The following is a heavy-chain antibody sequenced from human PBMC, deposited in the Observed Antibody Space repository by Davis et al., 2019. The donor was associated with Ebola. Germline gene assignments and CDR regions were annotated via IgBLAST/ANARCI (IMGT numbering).Heavy chain of an antibody. CDR3: ARVTYYYDSSGSLYYFDY. D-gene: IGHD3-22*01. Sequence: MPGGSLRLSCAVYGGSFSGYYWSWIRQPPGKGLEWIGEINHSGSTNYNPSLKSRVTISVDTSKNQFSLKLSSVTAADTAVYYCARVTYYYDSSGSLYYFDYWGQGTLVTVSS. CDR1: GGSFSGYY. J-gene: IGHJ4*02. V-gene: IGHV4-34*01. CDR2: INHSGST.